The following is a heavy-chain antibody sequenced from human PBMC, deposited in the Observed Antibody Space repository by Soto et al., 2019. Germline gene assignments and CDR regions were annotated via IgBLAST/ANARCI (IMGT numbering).Heavy chain of an antibody. CDR2: INPNSGAT. CDR3: ARGLYYGSG. Sequence: XSVKVSFKASVYTFTCYYMHLVRQAPGQGLEWMGWINPNSGATNYAQRFQGRVTMTRDTSISTAYMELSRLRSDDTAVYYCARGLYYGSGWGQGTLVTVSS. J-gene: IGHJ4*02. CDR1: VYTFTCYY. V-gene: IGHV1-2*02. D-gene: IGHD3-10*01.